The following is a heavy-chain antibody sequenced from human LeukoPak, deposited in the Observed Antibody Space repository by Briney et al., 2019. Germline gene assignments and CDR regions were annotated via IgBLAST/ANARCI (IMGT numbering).Heavy chain of an antibody. D-gene: IGHD3/OR15-3a*01. V-gene: IGHV4-38-2*02. CDR1: GGSISSYY. J-gene: IGHJ3*02. Sequence: SETLSLTCTVSGGSISSYYWGWIRQPPGKGLEWIGSIYHSGSTYYNPSLKSRVTISVDTSKNQFSLKLSSVTAAGTAVYYCARKTPPLNRGLARDAAFDIWGQGTMVTVSS. CDR3: ARKTPPLNRGLARDAAFDI. CDR2: IYHSGST.